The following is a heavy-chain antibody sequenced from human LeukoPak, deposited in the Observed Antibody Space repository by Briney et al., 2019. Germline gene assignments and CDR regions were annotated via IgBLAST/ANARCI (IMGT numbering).Heavy chain of an antibody. Sequence: GGSLRLSCAASGFTFSSYSMNWVRQAPGKGLGRVSYISCRSSTIYYAYSVKGRLTIPRDNAKNSLYLQMNSLRAEDTAVYYCARATGGRRDGLILSHFDYWGQGTLVTVSS. D-gene: IGHD5-24*01. CDR2: ISCRSSTI. J-gene: IGHJ4*02. CDR3: ARATGGRRDGLILSHFDY. V-gene: IGHV3-48*04. CDR1: GFTFSSYS.